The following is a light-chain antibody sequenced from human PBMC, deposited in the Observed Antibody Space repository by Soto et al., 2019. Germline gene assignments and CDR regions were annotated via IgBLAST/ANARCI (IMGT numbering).Light chain of an antibody. V-gene: IGKV1-39*01. CDR3: QETYSNPPT. CDR2: ETS. Sequence: DIQMTHSPATLWGSEEITVAVTCRASQSISNYLNWYQQKPGKAPNLLIYETSSLEIGVPSRFAGSGSGTDFTLTISSLHPEDFATYYCQETYSNPPTFGGGTKV. CDR1: QSISNY. J-gene: IGKJ4*01.